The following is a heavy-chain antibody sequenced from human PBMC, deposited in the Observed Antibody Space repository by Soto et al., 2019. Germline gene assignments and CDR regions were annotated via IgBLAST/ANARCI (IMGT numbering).Heavy chain of an antibody. J-gene: IGHJ4*02. D-gene: IGHD1-1*01. CDR1: DFTVSNHY. V-gene: IGHV3-66*01. CDR2: IYSVGAT. CDR3: ARDGTYNWV. Sequence: EVQLVESGGGLVQPGGSLRLSCPASDFTVSNHYRSGVRQPPGKGLEWDSLIYSVGATYYADSVKGRFTISRDNSKNTLYLQMNSLRAEDTAVYYCARDGTYNWVGGQGILVTVSS.